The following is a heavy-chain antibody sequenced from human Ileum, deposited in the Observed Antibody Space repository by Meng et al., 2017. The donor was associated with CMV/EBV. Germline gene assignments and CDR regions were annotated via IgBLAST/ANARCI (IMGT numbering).Heavy chain of an antibody. Sequence: VQLVQAGDEVKKPGSSVKVYCKASGNTFSSDGFSWVRQAPGQGLEWMGGIIPMFGTHYHAQKFQGRVTISADESTSTVYMELNSLRSEDTAVYYCAHFTSLDTGFDFWGQGTLVTVSS. D-gene: IGHD5-18*01. CDR2: IIPMFGTH. V-gene: IGHV1-69*12. J-gene: IGHJ4*02. CDR1: GNTFSSDG. CDR3: AHFTSLDTGFDF.